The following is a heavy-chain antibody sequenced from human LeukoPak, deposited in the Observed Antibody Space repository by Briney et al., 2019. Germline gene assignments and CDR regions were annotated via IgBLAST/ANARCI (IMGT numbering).Heavy chain of an antibody. J-gene: IGHJ6*02. CDR2: IYYSGST. CDR3: ARGYCSSTSCYTGYYYYGMDV. Sequence: SETLSLTCTVSGGSISSYYWSWIRQPPGKGLEWIGYIYYSGSTNYNPSLKSRVTISVDTSKNQFSLKLSSVTAADTAVYYCARGYCSSTSCYTGYYYYGMDVWGQGTTVTVSS. V-gene: IGHV4-59*12. D-gene: IGHD2-2*02. CDR1: GGSISSYY.